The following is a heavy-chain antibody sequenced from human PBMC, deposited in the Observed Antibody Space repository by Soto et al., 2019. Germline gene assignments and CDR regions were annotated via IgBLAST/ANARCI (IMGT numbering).Heavy chain of an antibody. J-gene: IGHJ6*02. CDR3: AASIFYYGMDV. CDR2: IYPGDSDT. Sequence: GESLKIPCKGSGYKFTNYWMGRVRQMPGKGPEWMGIIYPGDSDTKYNPSFQGQVTISADKSITTTYLQWSSLKASDTAIYYCAASIFYYGMDVWGQGTTVTVSS. CDR1: GYKFTNYW. V-gene: IGHV5-51*01.